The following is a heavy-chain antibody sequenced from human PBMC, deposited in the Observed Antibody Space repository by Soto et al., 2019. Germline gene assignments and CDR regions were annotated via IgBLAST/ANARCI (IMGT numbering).Heavy chain of an antibody. J-gene: IGHJ6*02. Sequence: SQTLSLPCAISGDSVSSNSAAWNGIRQSPARGLEWLGRTYYRSKWYNDDAVSVKSGKSINQDKSKNQISLQLNSVNREDTAVDYCARNPPSIPSYFIGGSCYDYYYYVMDLWGQGXTVTVSS. CDR2: TYYRSKWYN. D-gene: IGHD2-15*01. CDR1: GDSVSSNSAA. CDR3: ARNPPSIPSYFIGGSCYDYYYYVMDL. V-gene: IGHV6-1*01.